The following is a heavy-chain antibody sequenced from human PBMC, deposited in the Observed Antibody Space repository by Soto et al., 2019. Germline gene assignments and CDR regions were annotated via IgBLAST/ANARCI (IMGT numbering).Heavy chain of an antibody. D-gene: IGHD3-3*01. J-gene: IGHJ4*02. CDR2: IYWNDDK. CDR1: GFSLSTSGVG. CDR3: AHIRRRFVEWGHPYFAH. V-gene: IGHV2-5*01. Sequence: SGPTLVNPTQTLTLTCTFSGFSLSTSGVGVGWIRQPPGKALEWLALIYWNDDKRYTPSLKSRLTITNDTSKNQVVLTMTNMDPVDTATYYCAHIRRRFVEWGHPYFAHWGQGTLVPVAS.